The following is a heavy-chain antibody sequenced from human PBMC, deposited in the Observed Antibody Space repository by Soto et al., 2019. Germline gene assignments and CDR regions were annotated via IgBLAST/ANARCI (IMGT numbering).Heavy chain of an antibody. V-gene: IGHV4-34*01. J-gene: IGHJ4*02. CDR3: ARHEGSPIFGVVRYFKY. CDR1: GGSFSDYY. Sequence: SETLSLTCAVHGGSFSDYYWTWIRQPPGKGLEWIGEINHSGSTNYNPSLKSRVTISVDTSKNQFSLKLSSVTAADTAIYYCARHEGSPIFGVVRYFKYWGPGTLVTVSS. D-gene: IGHD3-3*01. CDR2: INHSGST.